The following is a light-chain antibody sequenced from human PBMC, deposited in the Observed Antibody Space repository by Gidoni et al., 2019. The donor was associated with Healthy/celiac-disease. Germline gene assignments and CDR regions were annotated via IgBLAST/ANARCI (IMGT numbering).Light chain of an antibody. CDR1: QSVSSSY. CDR2: GAS. J-gene: IGKJ5*01. CDR3: QQYGSSPPVT. Sequence: EIALTQSPGTLSFTPGESATLSCRASQSVSSSYLAWYQQKPGQAPRLLIYGASSRATGIPDRFSGIGSRTDFTLTISRLGPEDFAVYYCQQYGSSPPVTFXXXTRLEIK. V-gene: IGKV3-20*01.